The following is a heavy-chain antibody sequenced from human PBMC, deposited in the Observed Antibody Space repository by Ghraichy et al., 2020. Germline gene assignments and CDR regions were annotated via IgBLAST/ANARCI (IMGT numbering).Heavy chain of an antibody. CDR2: IAFTGSV. CDR1: GGSVSSGSSY. J-gene: IGHJ4*02. CDR3: ARGRGGGIVVVPAALNFDT. Sequence: SETLSLTCTVSGGSVSSGSSYWSWIRQAPGKGLEWIGYIAFTGSVNFNPSLKSRVTISRDTSKNVFSLRLNSVPASDTAVYYCARGRGGGIVVVPAALNFDTWGQGTLVTVSS. V-gene: IGHV4-61*03. D-gene: IGHD2-15*01.